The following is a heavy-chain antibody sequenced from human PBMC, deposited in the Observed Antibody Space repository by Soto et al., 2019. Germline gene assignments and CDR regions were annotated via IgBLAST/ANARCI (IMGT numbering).Heavy chain of an antibody. CDR1: GVSISSYY. D-gene: IGHD3-10*01. CDR3: ARDRYYGSGSYLYYYYYMDV. J-gene: IGHJ6*03. V-gene: IGHV4-59*01. CDR2: IYYSGST. Sequence: SETLSLSCTVSGVSISSYYWSWIRQPPGKGLEWIGYIYYSGSTNYNPSLESRVTISVDTSKNQFSLKLSSVTAADTAVYYCARDRYYGSGSYLYYYYYMDVWGKGTTVTVSS.